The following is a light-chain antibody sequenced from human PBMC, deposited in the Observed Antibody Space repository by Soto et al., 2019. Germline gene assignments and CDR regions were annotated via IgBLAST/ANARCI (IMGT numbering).Light chain of an antibody. V-gene: IGKV3-15*01. CDR3: QQYSNWPLIT. Sequence: EIVMTQSPATLSVSPGERATLSCRASQSVSSTLAWYQQKPGQAPRLLIHGASTRATDIPARFSGSGSGTEFTLTISSLQSEDFAVYYCQQYSNWPLITFGQGTRLEIK. CDR2: GAS. J-gene: IGKJ5*01. CDR1: QSVSST.